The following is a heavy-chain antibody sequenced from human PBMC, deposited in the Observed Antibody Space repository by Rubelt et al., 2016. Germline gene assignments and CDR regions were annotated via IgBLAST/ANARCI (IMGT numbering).Heavy chain of an antibody. CDR2: IKYDGSEK. CDR3: ARDEA. CDR1: GFTFSNYW. V-gene: IGHV3-7*05. J-gene: IGHJ5*02. Sequence: SCTGSGFTFSNYWMSWVRQAPGKGLEWVAYIKYDGSEKDYVDSVQGRFNISRDNAKNSLYLQMNSLRVEDTAVYYCARDEAWGQGTLVTVSS.